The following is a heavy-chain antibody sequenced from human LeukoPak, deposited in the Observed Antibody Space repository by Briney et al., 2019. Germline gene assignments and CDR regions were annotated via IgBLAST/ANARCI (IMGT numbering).Heavy chain of an antibody. CDR2: IIPIFGTA. CDR1: GGTFSSYA. D-gene: IGHD3-10*01. V-gene: IGHV1-69*01. Sequence: SVKVSCKASGGTFSSYAISWVRQAPGQGLEWMGGIIPIFGTANYGQKFQGRVTITADESTSTAYMELSSLRSEDTAVYYCARDPSYYYGSGVPGGGWFDPWGQGTLVTVSS. CDR3: ARDPSYYYGSGVPGGGWFDP. J-gene: IGHJ5*02.